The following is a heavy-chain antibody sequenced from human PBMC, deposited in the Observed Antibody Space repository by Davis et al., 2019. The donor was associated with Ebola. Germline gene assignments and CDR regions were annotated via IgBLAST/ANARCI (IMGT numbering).Heavy chain of an antibody. Sequence: PGGSLRLSCAASGFTFSDYYMSWIRQAPGKGLEWVSSISSSSSYTNYADSVKGRFTISRDNAKNPLYLKMNSLRAEDTAVYYCARGAPYYYYYGMDVWGQGTTVTVSS. CDR2: ISSSSSYT. CDR3: ARGAPYYYYYGMDV. CDR1: GFTFSDYY. V-gene: IGHV3-11*06. J-gene: IGHJ6*02.